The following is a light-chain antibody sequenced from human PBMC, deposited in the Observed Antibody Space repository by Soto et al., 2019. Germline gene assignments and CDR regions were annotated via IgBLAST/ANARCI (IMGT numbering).Light chain of an antibody. V-gene: IGKV3-20*01. Sequence: EIALTQSPGTLSLSPGERATLSCRASQSVSSSYLAWYQQKPGQAPRLLIYGASSRATGIPDRFSGSGSGTDFTLTISRLEPEDFAVYYCQQYGSSPQMCTFGQGTKLEIK. CDR1: QSVSSSY. CDR2: GAS. J-gene: IGKJ2*02. CDR3: QQYGSSPQMCT.